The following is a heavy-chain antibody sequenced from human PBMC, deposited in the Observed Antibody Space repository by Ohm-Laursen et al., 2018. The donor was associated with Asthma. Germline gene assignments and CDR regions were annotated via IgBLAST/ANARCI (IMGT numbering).Heavy chain of an antibody. CDR1: GSTFSRYS. Sequence: GSLSLSFSASGSTFSRYSIHWVRQVPGKGLEWFASISTASTFIYYADSVRGRFTTSRDNAKNSVYLQMNSLRAEDTALYYCARIGPEWELPGREYSLHHWGQGTQVTVSS. J-gene: IGHJ1*01. V-gene: IGHV3-21*01. CDR3: ARIGPEWELPGREYSLHH. CDR2: ISTASTFI. D-gene: IGHD1-26*01.